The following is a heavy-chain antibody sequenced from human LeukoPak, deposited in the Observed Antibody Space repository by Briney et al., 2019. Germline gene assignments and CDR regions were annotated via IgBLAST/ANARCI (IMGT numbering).Heavy chain of an antibody. J-gene: IGHJ6*02. D-gene: IGHD3-10*01. CDR3: ARGMNYYGSPSPYYYGMDV. Sequence: GRSLRLSCAASGFTFSSYGMHWVRQAPGKGLEWVAVIWYDGSNKYYADSVKGRFTISRDNSKNTLYLQMNSLRAEDTAVYYCARGMNYYGSPSPYYYGMDVWGQGTTVTVSS. V-gene: IGHV3-33*01. CDR1: GFTFSSYG. CDR2: IWYDGSNK.